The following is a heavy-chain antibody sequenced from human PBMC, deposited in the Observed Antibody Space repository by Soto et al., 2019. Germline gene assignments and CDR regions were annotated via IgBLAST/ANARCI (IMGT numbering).Heavy chain of an antibody. CDR3: ARERGGYGLFDS. Sequence: PSETLSLTCAVSGGSISSGGYSWSWIRQPPGKGLEWIGYIYPSGIPFYNTSLRSRVTISIDRSNDQFSLNLKSVTAADTAVYYCARERGGYGLFDSWCQGTLVTVSS. CDR2: IYPSGIP. V-gene: IGHV4-30-2*01. CDR1: GGSISSGGYS. J-gene: IGHJ4*02. D-gene: IGHD5-18*01.